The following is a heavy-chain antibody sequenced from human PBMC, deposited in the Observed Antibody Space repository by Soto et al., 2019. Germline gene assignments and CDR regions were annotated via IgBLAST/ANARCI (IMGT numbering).Heavy chain of an antibody. Sequence: EVQLLESGGGLVQPGGSLRLSCAVSGFTFSNYAMNWVRQAPGKGLEWVSVVSGSGSSTYYADSVKGRFTISRDNSKNTLYQQMNSLRAEDTAVYYCARRSPSWAFDIWGQGTMVTVSS. J-gene: IGHJ3*02. V-gene: IGHV3-23*01. CDR1: GFTFSNYA. D-gene: IGHD2-15*01. CDR2: VSGSGSST. CDR3: ARRSPSWAFDI.